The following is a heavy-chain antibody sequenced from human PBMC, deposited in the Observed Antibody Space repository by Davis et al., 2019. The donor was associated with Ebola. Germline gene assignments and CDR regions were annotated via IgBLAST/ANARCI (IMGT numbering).Heavy chain of an antibody. Sequence: AGSLRLSCAASGFTFSSYAMSWVRQAPGKGLEWVAAISGSGGSTYYADSVKGRFTISRDNSKNTLYLQMNSLRAEDTAVYYCAKVSFGSGWLNRWSDPWGQGTLVTVSS. V-gene: IGHV3-23*01. CDR3: AKVSFGSGWLNRWSDP. J-gene: IGHJ5*02. CDR1: GFTFSSYA. D-gene: IGHD6-19*01. CDR2: ISGSGGST.